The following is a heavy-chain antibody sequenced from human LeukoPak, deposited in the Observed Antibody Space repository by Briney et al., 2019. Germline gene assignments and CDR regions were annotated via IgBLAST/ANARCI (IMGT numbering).Heavy chain of an antibody. CDR3: ARGSTAFDY. Sequence: SETLSLTCTVSGGSISSYYWSWIRQPAGKGLEWIGRVYTSGSTNYNPPLKSRVAMSVDTSKNQFSLRLTSVTAADTAVYYCARGSTAFDYWGQGTLVTVSS. V-gene: IGHV4-4*07. CDR1: GGSISSYY. CDR2: VYTSGST. J-gene: IGHJ4*02. D-gene: IGHD3-10*01.